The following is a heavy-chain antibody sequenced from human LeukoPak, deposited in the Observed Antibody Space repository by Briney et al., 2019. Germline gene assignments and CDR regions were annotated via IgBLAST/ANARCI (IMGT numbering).Heavy chain of an antibody. CDR1: GGSFSGYY. Sequence: SETLSLTCAVYGGSFSGYYWSWIRQPPGKGLEWIGEINHSGSTNYNPSLKSRVTISVDTSKNQFSLKLSSVTAADTAVYYCARGPLRGIVATILLSHYYYGMDVWGQGTTVTVSS. CDR3: ARGPLRGIVATILLSHYYYGMDV. J-gene: IGHJ6*02. CDR2: INHSGST. V-gene: IGHV4-34*01. D-gene: IGHD5-12*01.